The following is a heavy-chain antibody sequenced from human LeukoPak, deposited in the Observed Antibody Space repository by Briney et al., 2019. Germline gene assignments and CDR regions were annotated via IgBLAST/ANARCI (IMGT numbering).Heavy chain of an antibody. CDR1: GGSFSGYY. V-gene: IGHV4-34*01. D-gene: IGHD2-2*01. CDR3: ARHGGSSTSCYFCGLD. Sequence: PSETLSLTCAVYGGSFSGYYWSWIRQPPGKGLEWIGSIYYSGSTYYNPSLKSRVTISVDTSKNQFSLKLSSVTAADTAVYYCARHGGSSTSCYFCGLDWGQGTLVTVSS. J-gene: IGHJ4*02. CDR2: IYYSGST.